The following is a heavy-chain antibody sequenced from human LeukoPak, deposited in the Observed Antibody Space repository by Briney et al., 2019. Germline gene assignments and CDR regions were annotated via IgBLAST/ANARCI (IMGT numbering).Heavy chain of an antibody. CDR3: AKDGVVVVPAAIHFGY. CDR1: GFTFSSYA. CDR2: ISGSGGST. Sequence: PGGSLRLSCAASGFTFSSYAMSWVRQAPGKGLEWVSAISGSGGSTYYADSVKGRFTISRDNSKNTLYLQMNSLRAEDTAVYYCAKDGVVVVPAAIHFGYWGQGTLVTVSP. J-gene: IGHJ4*02. D-gene: IGHD2-2*01. V-gene: IGHV3-23*01.